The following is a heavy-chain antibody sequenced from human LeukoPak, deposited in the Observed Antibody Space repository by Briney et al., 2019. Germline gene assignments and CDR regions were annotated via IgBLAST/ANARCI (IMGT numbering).Heavy chain of an antibody. Sequence: ASVKVSCKASGYTFTGYYMHWVRQAPGQGLEWMGWINPNSGGTNYAQKFQGRVTMTRDTSTSTVYMELSSLRSEDTAVYYCARGGNTAMVLDYYFDYWGQGTLVTVSS. CDR3: ARGGNTAMVLDYYFDY. V-gene: IGHV1-2*02. CDR1: GYTFTGYY. CDR2: INPNSGGT. D-gene: IGHD5-18*01. J-gene: IGHJ4*02.